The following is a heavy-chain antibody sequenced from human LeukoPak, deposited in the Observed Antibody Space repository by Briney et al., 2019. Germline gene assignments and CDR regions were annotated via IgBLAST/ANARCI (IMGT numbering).Heavy chain of an antibody. J-gene: IGHJ3*02. CDR3: ARPGVGSGRYGAFDI. CDR1: GGSIDSRSYY. D-gene: IGHD5-18*01. CDR2: IYSSGST. V-gene: IGHV4-39*01. Sequence: SETLSLTCTVSGGSIDSRSYYRGWIRQPPGKGLEWIGSIYSSGSTYYNPSLKSRVTISVDTSKNQFSLRLSSVTAADTAVYYCARPGVGSGRYGAFDIWGQGTMVTVSS.